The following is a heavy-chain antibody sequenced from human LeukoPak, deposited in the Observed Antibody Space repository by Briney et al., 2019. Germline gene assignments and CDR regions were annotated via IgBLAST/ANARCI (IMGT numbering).Heavy chain of an antibody. CDR2: IKPDGREK. CDR3: ASYLYWWSDLGY. Sequence: GGSLRLSWAASGFTFSDYWMTCVRQAQGKGLEWVAHIKPDGREKNYVNSVRGRFTISRDNAKNSLYLQMNSLRVEDTAVYYCASYLYWWSDLGYWGQGTLVTVSS. J-gene: IGHJ4*02. CDR1: GFTFSDYW. V-gene: IGHV3-7*01. D-gene: IGHD2-8*02.